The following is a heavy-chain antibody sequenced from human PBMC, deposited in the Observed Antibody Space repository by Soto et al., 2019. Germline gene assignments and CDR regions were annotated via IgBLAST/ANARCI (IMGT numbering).Heavy chain of an antibody. V-gene: IGHV4-39*01. CDR3: ARRVGRARFDY. J-gene: IGHJ4*02. CDR1: CGSISRSSYY. Sequence: SETLSLTCTVSCGSISRSSYYWGWIRQPPGKGLEWIGSIYYSGSTYYNPSLKSRVTISVDTSKNQFSLKLSSATAADTAVYYCARRVGRARFDYWGQGTLVTVSS. CDR2: IYYSGST. D-gene: IGHD6-13*01.